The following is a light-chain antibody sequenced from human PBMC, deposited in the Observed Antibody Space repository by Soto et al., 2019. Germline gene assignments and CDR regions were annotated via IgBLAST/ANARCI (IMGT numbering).Light chain of an antibody. Sequence: QSALTQPPSASGTPGQRVTISWSGSSSNIGSNAVNWYQQLPGTAPKLFIYSDNQRPSGVPDRVSGSKSATSASRAISGLQSDDEADYFCSVWDDSLNGPVFGGGTKLTVL. CDR1: SSNIGSNA. CDR3: SVWDDSLNGPV. CDR2: SDN. J-gene: IGLJ3*02. V-gene: IGLV1-44*01.